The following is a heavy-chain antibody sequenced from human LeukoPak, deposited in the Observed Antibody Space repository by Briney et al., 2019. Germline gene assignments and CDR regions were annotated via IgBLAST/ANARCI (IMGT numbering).Heavy chain of an antibody. J-gene: IGHJ4*02. Sequence: TGESLKISCKGSGYSFTSYRITWVRQMPGKGLEWMGKIDPSDSYTNYSPSFQGHVTISADKSISTAYLQWSSLKASDTAMYYCAGLLLDGYNVDYWGQGTLVTVSS. D-gene: IGHD5-24*01. V-gene: IGHV5-10-1*01. CDR3: AGLLLDGYNVDY. CDR1: GYSFTSYR. CDR2: IDPSDSYT.